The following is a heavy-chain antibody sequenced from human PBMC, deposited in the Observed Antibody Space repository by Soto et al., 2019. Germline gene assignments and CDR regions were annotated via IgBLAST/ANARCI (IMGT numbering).Heavy chain of an antibody. V-gene: IGHV4-34*01. CDR2: INHSGST. CDR1: GGSFSGYY. Sequence: SETLSLTCAVYGGSFSGYYWSWIRQPPGKGLEWIGEINHSGSTNYNPSLKSRVTISVDTSKNQFSLKLSSVTAADTAVYYCARDRMDVWGKGTTVTVSS. J-gene: IGHJ6*03. CDR3: ARDRMDV.